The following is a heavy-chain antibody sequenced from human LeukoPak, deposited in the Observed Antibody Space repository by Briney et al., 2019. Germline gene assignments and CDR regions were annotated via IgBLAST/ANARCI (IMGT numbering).Heavy chain of an antibody. J-gene: IGHJ4*02. V-gene: IGHV4-59*08. CDR1: GGSISSSY. CDR3: ARQGPLTTAVTTRTNPFDY. CDR2: IYYSGST. D-gene: IGHD4-11*01. Sequence: SETLSLTCTVSGGSISSSYWSWIRQPPGKGLEWIGYIYYSGSTSYNPSLKSRVTISVDTPKNQLSLKLNSVTAADTAVYYCARQGPLTTAVTTRTNPFDYWGQGTLVTVSS.